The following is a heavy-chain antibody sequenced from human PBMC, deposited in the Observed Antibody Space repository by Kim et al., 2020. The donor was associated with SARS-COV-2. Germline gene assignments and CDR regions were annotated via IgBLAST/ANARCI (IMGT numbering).Heavy chain of an antibody. CDR2: IYPGDSDI. V-gene: IGHV5-51*01. CDR1: GYTFTSYW. Sequence: GESLKISCKGSGYTFTSYWIGWVRQKPGKGLEWVGIIYPGDSDIRYGPSFQGRVSISADKSTNTAYLQWSSLKASDTAIHYCVRRPDYYDTSGFDYWGQGIQVTVSS. J-gene: IGHJ4*02. CDR3: VRRPDYYDTSGFDY. D-gene: IGHD3-22*01.